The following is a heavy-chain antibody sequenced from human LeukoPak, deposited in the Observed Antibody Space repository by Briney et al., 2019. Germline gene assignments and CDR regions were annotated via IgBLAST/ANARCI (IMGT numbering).Heavy chain of an antibody. D-gene: IGHD6-19*01. V-gene: IGHV3-23*01. J-gene: IGHJ5*02. CDR2: ISGSGGST. Sequence: GGSLRLSCAASGFTFSSYAMSWVRQAPGKGLEWVSAISGSGGSTYYADSVKGRFTISRGNSKNTLYLQMNSLRAEDTAVYYCAKGPNSSGWTNWFDPWGQGTLVTVSS. CDR1: GFTFSSYA. CDR3: AKGPNSSGWTNWFDP.